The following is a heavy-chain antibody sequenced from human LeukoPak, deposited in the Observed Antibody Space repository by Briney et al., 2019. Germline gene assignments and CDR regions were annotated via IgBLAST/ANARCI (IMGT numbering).Heavy chain of an antibody. Sequence: GGSLRLSCAASGFTFSSYAMSWVRQAPGKGLEWVSAISGSGGSTYYADSVKGRFTISRDNSKNTLYLQMNSLRAEDTAVYYCAKDIWDIVVVPAARSGDAFDIWGQGTMVTVPS. CDR1: GFTFSSYA. CDR3: AKDIWDIVVVPAARSGDAFDI. CDR2: ISGSGGST. V-gene: IGHV3-23*01. D-gene: IGHD2-2*01. J-gene: IGHJ3*02.